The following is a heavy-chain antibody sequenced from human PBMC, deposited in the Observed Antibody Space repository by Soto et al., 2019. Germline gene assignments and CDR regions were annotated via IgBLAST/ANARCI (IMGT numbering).Heavy chain of an antibody. J-gene: IGHJ4*02. V-gene: IGHV4-30-4*01. Sequence: KTSETLSLTCTVSGGSISSGDYYWSWIRQPPGKGLEWIGYIYYSGSTYYNPSLKSRVTISVDTSKNQFSLKLSSVTAADTAVYYCARVPPPLRFLDYYFDYWGQGTLVTVSS. CDR3: ARVPPPLRFLDYYFDY. D-gene: IGHD3-3*01. CDR1: GGSISSGDYY. CDR2: IYYSGST.